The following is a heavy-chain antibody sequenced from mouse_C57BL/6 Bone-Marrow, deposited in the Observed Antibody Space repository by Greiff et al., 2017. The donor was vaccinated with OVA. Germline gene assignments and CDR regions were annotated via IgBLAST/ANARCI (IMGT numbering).Heavy chain of an antibody. CDR3: ARSGFTTVVTY. D-gene: IGHD1-1*01. CDR2: IYPRSGNT. V-gene: IGHV1-81*01. Sequence: VQLQESGAELARPGASVKLSCKASGYTFTSYGISWVKQRTGQGLEWIGEIYPRSGNTYYNEKFKGKATLTADKSSSTAYMELRSLTSEDSAVYFCARSGFTTVVTYWGQGTTLTVSS. J-gene: IGHJ2*01. CDR1: GYTFTSYG.